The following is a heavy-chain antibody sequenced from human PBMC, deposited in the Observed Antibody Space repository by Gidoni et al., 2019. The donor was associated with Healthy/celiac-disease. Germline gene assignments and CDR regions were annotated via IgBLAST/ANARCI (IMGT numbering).Heavy chain of an antibody. J-gene: IGHJ6*01. CDR1: GFTFSSYA. CDR3: ARVLQSYYYYYSG. V-gene: IGHV3-30*04. Sequence: QVQLVESGGGVVQPGRSLRLSCAASGFTFSSYAMHWDRQAPGKGLEWVAVISYDGSNKYYADSVKGRFTISRDNSKNTLYLQMNSLRAEDTAVYYCARVLQSYYYYYSG. CDR2: ISYDGSNK.